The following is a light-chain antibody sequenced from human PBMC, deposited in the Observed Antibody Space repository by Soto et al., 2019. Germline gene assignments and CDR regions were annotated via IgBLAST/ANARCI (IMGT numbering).Light chain of an antibody. CDR2: NNN. CDR1: SSNIGSNI. V-gene: IGLV1-44*01. Sequence: QSVLTQTPSVSGTPGQRVTISCSGSSSNIGSNIVNWYQQLPGTAPKLLIYNNNQRPSGVPDRFSDSKSGTSASLAISGLQSEDEADYFCAAWDDSLNEVVFGGGTKPTVL. CDR3: AAWDDSLNEVV. J-gene: IGLJ2*01.